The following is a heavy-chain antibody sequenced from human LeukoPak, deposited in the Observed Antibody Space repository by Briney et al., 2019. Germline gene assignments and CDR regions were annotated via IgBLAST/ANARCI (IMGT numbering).Heavy chain of an antibody. CDR2: ISSGSSHI. CDR1: GFTFSSYS. J-gene: IGHJ3*02. CDR3: ATAPTAFDI. Sequence: GGFLRLSCADSGFTFSSYSMNWVRQAPGKGLEWVSSISSGSSHIFYADSVKGRFTISRENARNSLYLQMNSLRAEDTAVYYCATAPTAFDIWGQGTMVTVSS. V-gene: IGHV3-21*01.